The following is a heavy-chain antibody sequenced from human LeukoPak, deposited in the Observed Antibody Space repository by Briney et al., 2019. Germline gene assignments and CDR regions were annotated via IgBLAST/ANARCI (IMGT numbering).Heavy chain of an antibody. CDR1: GYTFTNFW. V-gene: IGHV5-51*01. CDR3: ARTGSTRGIFHY. D-gene: IGHD1-26*01. Sequence: GESLKISCQGSGYTFTNFWIGWVRQMPGKGLELMRIIFPGDSDTRYSPSFQGQVTISADKSISTAYLQWSSLKASDTAMYYCARTGSTRGIFHYWGQGTLLTVSS. J-gene: IGHJ4*02. CDR2: IFPGDSDT.